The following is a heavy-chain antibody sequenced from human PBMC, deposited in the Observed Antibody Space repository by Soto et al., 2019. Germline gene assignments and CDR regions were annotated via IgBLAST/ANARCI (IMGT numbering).Heavy chain of an antibody. Sequence: GGSLRLSCAASGFTFSSYAMHWVRQAPGKGLEWVAVISYDGSNKYYADSVKGRFTISRDNSKNTLYLQMNSLRAEDTAVYYCARRLMSASSGSSGFGFHNRGQGTLVTVCS. V-gene: IGHV3-30-3*01. J-gene: IGHJ4*02. CDR3: ARRLMSASSGSSGFGFHN. D-gene: IGHD3-22*01. CDR2: ISYDGSNK. CDR1: GFTFSSYA.